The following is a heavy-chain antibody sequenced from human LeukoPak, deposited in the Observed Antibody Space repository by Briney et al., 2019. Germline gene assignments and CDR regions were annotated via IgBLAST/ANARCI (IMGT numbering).Heavy chain of an antibody. V-gene: IGHV4-34*01. J-gene: IGHJ4*02. CDR1: GVSFNDYY. Sequence: PSETLSLTCAVSGVSFNDYYWSWVRQTPAKGLEWIGEINHSGYTNDSPSLKSRVTLSIYTSRKQFSLNLRSVTVADTGIYYCTRMTAGHDYWGQGTLVTVSS. CDR3: TRMTAGHDY. D-gene: IGHD2-21*02. CDR2: INHSGYT.